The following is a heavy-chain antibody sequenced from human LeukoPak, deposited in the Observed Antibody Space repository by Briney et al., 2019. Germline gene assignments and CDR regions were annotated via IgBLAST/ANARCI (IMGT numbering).Heavy chain of an antibody. Sequence: GGSLRLSCAASGFTFGNYCMHWVRQTPGKGLEGVAIISFDGSTKYYADSVKGRFTISRDNSKNTLFLQMNSLRTEDTAVYYCAKRPTIAAAGGGFYFDSWGQGTLVTVSS. CDR1: GFTFGNYC. J-gene: IGHJ4*02. D-gene: IGHD6-13*01. CDR2: ISFDGSTK. CDR3: AKRPTIAAAGGGFYFDS. V-gene: IGHV3-30*18.